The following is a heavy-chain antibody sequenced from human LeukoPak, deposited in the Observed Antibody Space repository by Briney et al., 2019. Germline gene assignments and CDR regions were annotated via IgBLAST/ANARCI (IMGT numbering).Heavy chain of an antibody. CDR3: ARDRAVPAAMAYYYYGMDV. J-gene: IGHJ6*02. V-gene: IGHV4-30-4*01. D-gene: IGHD2-2*01. Sequence: PSQTLSLTCTVSGGSISSGDYYWSWIRQPPGKGLEWIGYIYYSGSTYYNPSLKSRVTISVDTSKNQFSLKLSSVTAADTAVYYCARDRAVPAAMAYYYYGMDVWGQGTTVTVSS. CDR2: IYYSGST. CDR1: GGSISSGDYY.